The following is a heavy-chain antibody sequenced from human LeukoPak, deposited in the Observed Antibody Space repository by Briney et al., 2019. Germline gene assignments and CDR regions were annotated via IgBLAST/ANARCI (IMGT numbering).Heavy chain of an antibody. CDR1: GGTFSSYA. CDR2: IIPIFGTA. D-gene: IGHD3-9*01. CDR3: ARSHLHYDILTGRNSKYYYGMDV. Sequence: GSSVKVSCKASGGTFSSYAISWVRQAPGQGLEWMGGIIPIFGTANYAQKFQGRVTITADESTSTAYMELSRLRSEDTAVYYCARSHLHYDILTGRNSKYYYGMDVWGKGTTVTVSS. J-gene: IGHJ6*04. V-gene: IGHV1-69*01.